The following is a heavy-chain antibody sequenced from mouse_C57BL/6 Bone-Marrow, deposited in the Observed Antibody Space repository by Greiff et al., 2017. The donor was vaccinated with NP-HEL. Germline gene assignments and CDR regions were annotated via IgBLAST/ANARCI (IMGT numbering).Heavy chain of an antibody. V-gene: IGHV3-8*01. D-gene: IGHD2-2*01. J-gene: IGHJ4*01. CDR1: GYSITSDY. CDR3: ARSPLWLRRNYYAMDY. Sequence: EVQLQQSGPGLAKPSQTLSLTCSVTGYSITSDYWNWIRKFPGNKLEYMGYISYSGSTYYNPSLQSRISITRDTSKNQYYLQLNSVTTEDTATYYCARSPLWLRRNYYAMDYGGQGTSVTVSS. CDR2: ISYSGST.